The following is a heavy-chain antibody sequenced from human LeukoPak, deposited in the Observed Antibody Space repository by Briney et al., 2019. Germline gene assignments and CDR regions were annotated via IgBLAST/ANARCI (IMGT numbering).Heavy chain of an antibody. V-gene: IGHV3-23*01. CDR1: GFTFSDYY. J-gene: IGHJ4*02. CDR3: AKNLAYGDYVPGSGYYFDY. CDR2: ISGSGGST. Sequence: GGSLRLSCAASGFTFSDYYMSWIRQAPGKGLEWVSAISGSGGSTYYADSVKGRFTISRDNSKNTLYLQMNSLRAEDTAVYYCAKNLAYGDYVPGSGYYFDYWGQGTLVTVSS. D-gene: IGHD4-17*01.